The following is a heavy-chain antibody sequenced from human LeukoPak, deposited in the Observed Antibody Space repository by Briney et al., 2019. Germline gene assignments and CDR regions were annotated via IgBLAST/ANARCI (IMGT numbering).Heavy chain of an antibody. CDR2: IYPGDSDT. CDR1: GYTFTNYW. CDR3: ARPTLIDYGDYGWFDP. V-gene: IGHV5-51*01. D-gene: IGHD4-17*01. Sequence: GESLKISCKTSGYTFTNYWIGWVRQMPGKGLEWMGSIYPGDSDTRYSPSFRGQVTISAAKSISTAYLQWSSLKASDTAMYYCARPTLIDYGDYGWFDPWGQGTLVTVSS. J-gene: IGHJ5*02.